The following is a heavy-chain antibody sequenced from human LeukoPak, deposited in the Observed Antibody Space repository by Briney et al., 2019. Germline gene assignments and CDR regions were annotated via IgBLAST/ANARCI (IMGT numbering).Heavy chain of an antibody. Sequence: PLGTLSLTCAVSGGSISSSNWWSWVRQPPGKGLEWIGEIYHSGSTNYNPSLKSRVTISVDKSKNQFSLKLSSVTAADTAVYYCAREDYDDSGAWYFDLWGRGTLVTVSS. CDR2: IYHSGST. J-gene: IGHJ2*01. CDR1: GGSISSSNW. V-gene: IGHV4-4*02. D-gene: IGHD3-3*01. CDR3: AREDYDDSGAWYFDL.